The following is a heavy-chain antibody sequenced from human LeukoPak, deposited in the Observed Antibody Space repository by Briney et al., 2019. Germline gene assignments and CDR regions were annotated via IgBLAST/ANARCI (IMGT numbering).Heavy chain of an antibody. J-gene: IGHJ4*02. V-gene: IGHV3-9*01. D-gene: IGHD6-13*01. CDR2: ISWNSGSI. CDR1: GFTFGDYA. CDR3: AKDWQQLVLTYYFDY. Sequence: GGSLRLSCAASGFTFGDYAMHWVRQAPGKGLEWVSGISWNSGSIGYADSVKGRFTISRDNAKNSLYLQMNSLRAEDTALYYCAKDWQQLVLTYYFDYWGQGTLVTVSS.